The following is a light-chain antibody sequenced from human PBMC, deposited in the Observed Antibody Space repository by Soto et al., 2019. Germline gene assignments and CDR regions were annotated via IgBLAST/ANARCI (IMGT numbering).Light chain of an antibody. Sequence: EVVLTQSPATLSLSPGERAILSCRASHSVEKYLVWYQQKPGQAPRLLIYDTSNRATGIPARFSGSGSETYFTLTISSLEPEDFAVYYCQQRKYWPPLTFGGGTKVELK. CDR2: DTS. J-gene: IGKJ4*01. CDR1: HSVEKY. CDR3: QQRKYWPPLT. V-gene: IGKV3-11*01.